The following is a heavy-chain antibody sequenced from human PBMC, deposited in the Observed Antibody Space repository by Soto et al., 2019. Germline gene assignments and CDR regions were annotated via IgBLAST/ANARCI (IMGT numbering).Heavy chain of an antibody. V-gene: IGHV1-8*01. D-gene: IGHD6-19*01. CDR3: ARGWDSSGWYSGVAFDI. CDR1: GYTFTSYD. Sequence: ASVKVSCKASGYTFTSYDINWVRQATGQGLEWMGWMNPNSGNTGYAQKFQGRVTMTRNTSISTAYMELSSLRSEDTAVYYCARGWDSSGWYSGVAFDIWGQGTMVTVSS. J-gene: IGHJ3*02. CDR2: MNPNSGNT.